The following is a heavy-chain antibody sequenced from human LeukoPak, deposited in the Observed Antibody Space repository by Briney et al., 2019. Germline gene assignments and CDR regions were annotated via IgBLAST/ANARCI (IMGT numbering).Heavy chain of an antibody. V-gene: IGHV3-23*01. CDR3: AKEKYSGSYSRAGFDY. D-gene: IGHD1-26*01. CDR2: ISGSGGST. J-gene: IGHJ4*02. Sequence: GGSLRLSCAASGFTFSSYAMSWVRQAPGKGLEWVSAISGSGGSTYYADSVKGRFTISRDNSKNTLYLQMNSLRAEDTAVYYCAKEKYSGSYSRAGFDYWGQGTLVTVSS. CDR1: GFTFSSYA.